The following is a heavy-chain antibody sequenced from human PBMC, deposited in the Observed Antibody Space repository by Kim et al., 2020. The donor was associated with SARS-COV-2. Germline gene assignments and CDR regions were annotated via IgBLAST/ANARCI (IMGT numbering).Heavy chain of an antibody. CDR1: GYSFTNYW. CDR3: ARLRYCSGMSCYNAFDI. J-gene: IGHJ3*02. D-gene: IGHD2-15*01. V-gene: IGHV5-51*01. CDR2: IYPGDSDI. Sequence: GESLKISCKGSGYSFTNYWIGWVRQMPGKGLEWMGIIYPGDSDIRYSPSFQGQVISSADNSITTAYLQWSSLKASDTPIYYCARLRYCSGMSCYNAFDIW.